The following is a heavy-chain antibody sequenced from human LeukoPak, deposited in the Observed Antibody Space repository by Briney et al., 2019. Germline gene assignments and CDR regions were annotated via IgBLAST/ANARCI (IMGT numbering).Heavy chain of an antibody. Sequence: GGSLRLSCAASGFTLSNYWMHWVRRAPGKRLVWVSRINADGSSASYADSVKGRFTISRDNAKNTLYLQMNSLRAEDTAMYYCARDYGRSRDYGMDVWGQGTTVTVSS. V-gene: IGHV3-74*01. CDR1: GFTLSNYW. CDR2: INADGSSA. CDR3: ARDYGRSRDYGMDV. D-gene: IGHD3-10*01. J-gene: IGHJ6*02.